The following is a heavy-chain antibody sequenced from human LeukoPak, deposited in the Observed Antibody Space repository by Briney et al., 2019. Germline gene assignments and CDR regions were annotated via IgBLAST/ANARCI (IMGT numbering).Heavy chain of an antibody. CDR1: GVSISGYY. J-gene: IGHJ4*02. CDR2: ISDPGTS. CDR3: ARTRTYLDY. V-gene: IGHV4-59*01. Sequence: PSETLSLTCIVSGVSISGYYWSWIRQPPGRGLEWIGYISDPGTSIYNPSLKNRLSMLVDTSKNHFYLNLTSVTAADTAIYYCARTRTYLDYWGQGALVTVSS. D-gene: IGHD1-7*01.